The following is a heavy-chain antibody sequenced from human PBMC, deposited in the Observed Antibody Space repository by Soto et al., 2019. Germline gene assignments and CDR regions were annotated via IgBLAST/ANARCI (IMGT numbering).Heavy chain of an antibody. Sequence: EVHLLESGGGLVQPGGSLRLSCAASGFTFSTYAMNWVRRAPGKGLQWVSAISGSGGSTYYIDAVRGRFTTSRDNSRNTLYLDMNSLRADDTAVYYCAKAVTKQWLEEYFDYWGQGTLVAVSS. V-gene: IGHV3-23*01. CDR2: ISGSGGST. CDR1: GFTFSTYA. D-gene: IGHD6-19*01. CDR3: AKAVTKQWLEEYFDY. J-gene: IGHJ4*02.